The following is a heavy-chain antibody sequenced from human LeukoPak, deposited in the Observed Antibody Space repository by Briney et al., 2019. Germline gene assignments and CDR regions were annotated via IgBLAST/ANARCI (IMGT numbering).Heavy chain of an antibody. CDR2: FDPEEGET. V-gene: IGHV1-24*01. J-gene: IGHJ6*03. Sequence: ASMKVSCKVSGYTLPQLSMHWVRQAPGKGLEWMGGFDPEEGETIYSQKFQGRVTMTEDTSTDTGYMELSSLRSDDTAVYYCGRVPGHNYSMDVWGKGATVTVSS. CDR3: GRVPGHNYSMDV. CDR1: GYTLPQLS.